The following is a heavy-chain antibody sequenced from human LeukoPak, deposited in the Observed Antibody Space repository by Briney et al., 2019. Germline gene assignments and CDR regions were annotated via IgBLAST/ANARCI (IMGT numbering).Heavy chain of an antibody. J-gene: IGHJ4*02. CDR2: ISSSSSYI. CDR1: GFTFSSYS. D-gene: IGHD5-18*01. CDR3: ASGYSYGYGGGSDY. V-gene: IGHV3-21*01. Sequence: PGGSLRLSCAASGFTFSSYSMNWVRQAPGKGLEWVSSISSSSSYIYYADSVKGRFTISRDNAKNSLYLQMNSLRAEDTAAYYCASGYSYGYGGGSDYWGQGTLVTVSS.